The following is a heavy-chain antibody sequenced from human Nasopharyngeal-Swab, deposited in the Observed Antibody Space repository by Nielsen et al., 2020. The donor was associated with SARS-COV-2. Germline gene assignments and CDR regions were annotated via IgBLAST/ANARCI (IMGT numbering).Heavy chain of an antibody. CDR3: ARDLVVRGVIITEAFDI. CDR1: GGSISSGDYY. Sequence: SETLSLTCTVSGGSISSGDYYWSWIRQPPGKGLEWIGYIYYSGSTYYNPSLKSRVTISVDTSKNQFSLKLSSVTAADTAVYYCARDLVVRGVIITEAFDIWGRGTMVTVSS. J-gene: IGHJ3*02. D-gene: IGHD3-10*01. CDR2: IYYSGST. V-gene: IGHV4-30-4*01.